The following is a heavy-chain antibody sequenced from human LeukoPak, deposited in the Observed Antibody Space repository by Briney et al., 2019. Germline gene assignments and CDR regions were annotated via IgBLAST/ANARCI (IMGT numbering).Heavy chain of an antibody. Sequence: SETLSLTCTVSGYSISSGYYWGWIRQPPGKGLEWIGSIYHSGSTYYNPSLKSRVTISVDTSKNQFSLKLSSVTAADTAVYYCAGRYNWNDEGWFDPWGQGTLVTVSS. CDR3: AGRYNWNDEGWFDP. CDR2: IYHSGST. J-gene: IGHJ5*02. CDR1: GYSISSGYY. V-gene: IGHV4-38-2*02. D-gene: IGHD1-1*01.